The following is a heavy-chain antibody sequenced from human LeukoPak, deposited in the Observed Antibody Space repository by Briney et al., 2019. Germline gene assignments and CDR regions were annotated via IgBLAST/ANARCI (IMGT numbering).Heavy chain of an antibody. J-gene: IGHJ5*02. CDR3: ASGPSTYYYGSGGFDP. Sequence: ASVKVSCKASGYTFTGYYIHWVRQAPGQGLEWMGWMNPNSGNTGYAQKFQGRVTMTRNTSISTAYMELSSLRSEDTAVYYCASGPSTYYYGSGGFDPWGQGTLVTVSS. CDR2: MNPNSGNT. CDR1: GYTFTGYY. D-gene: IGHD3-10*01. V-gene: IGHV1-8*02.